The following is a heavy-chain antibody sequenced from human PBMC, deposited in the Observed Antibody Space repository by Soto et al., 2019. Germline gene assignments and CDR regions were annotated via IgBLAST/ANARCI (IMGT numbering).Heavy chain of an antibody. V-gene: IGHV4-34*01. CDR1: GESFSGFH. J-gene: IGHJ6*03. Sequence: QEQLLQWGAGLLKPSETLSLTCTVYGESFSGFHWSWIRQPPGKGLEWIGEINHSGSTTYNPSLMSRVTLSVDTSKNHLSLNLSSVAAADAAVYYCARGRSAHYDFWNGYRYYMDVWCKGTTVTVSS. CDR2: INHSGST. CDR3: ARGRSAHYDFWNGYRYYMDV. D-gene: IGHD3-3*01.